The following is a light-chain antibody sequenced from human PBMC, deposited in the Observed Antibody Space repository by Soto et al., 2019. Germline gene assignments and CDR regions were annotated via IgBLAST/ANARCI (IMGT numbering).Light chain of an antibody. CDR1: KLGDNY. CDR3: QAWDSRTVV. Sequence: SYELTQPPSVSVSPGQTASITCSGDKLGDNYASWYQQKPGQSPVLVIFQDNKRPSGIPERFSGSNSGNTATLTISGTQAMDEADYYCQAWDSRTVVFGGGTQLTVL. J-gene: IGLJ2*01. V-gene: IGLV3-1*01. CDR2: QDN.